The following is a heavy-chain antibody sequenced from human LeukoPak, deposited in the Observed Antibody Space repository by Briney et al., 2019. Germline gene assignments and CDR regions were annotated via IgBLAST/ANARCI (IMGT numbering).Heavy chain of an antibody. D-gene: IGHD6-19*01. J-gene: IGHJ4*02. CDR2: ISSSSTYT. CDR3: ARERIYSSGWYLIDY. CDR1: GFTFSDYY. V-gene: IGHV3-11*05. Sequence: GGSLRLSCAVSGFTFSDYYMTWIRQAPGKGLEWVSYISSSSTYTNYADSVKGRFTISRDNAKNSLYLQTNSLRAEDTAVYYCARERIYSSGWYLIDYWGQGTLVTVSS.